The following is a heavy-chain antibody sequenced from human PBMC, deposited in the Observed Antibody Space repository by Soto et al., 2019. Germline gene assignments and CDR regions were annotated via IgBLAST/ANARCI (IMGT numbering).Heavy chain of an antibody. J-gene: IGHJ4*02. CDR1: GFTFTSSA. V-gene: IGHV1-58*01. CDR2: IVVGSGNT. D-gene: IGHD3-22*01. CDR3: ASVSYYDSRGYSRRLTNATFDH. Sequence: SVKVSCKASGFTFTSSAVQWVRQARGQRLEWIGWIVVGSGNTNYAQKFQERVTITRDMSTSTAYMELSNLRADDTAVYYCASVSYYDSRGYSRRLTNATFDHWGQGILVTV.